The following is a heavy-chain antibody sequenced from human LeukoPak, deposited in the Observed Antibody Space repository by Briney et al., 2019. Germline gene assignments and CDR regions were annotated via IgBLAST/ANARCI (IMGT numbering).Heavy chain of an antibody. V-gene: IGHV4-59*08. CDR2: IYYSGST. CDR1: GGSLSNYY. Sequence: SETLSLTCTVSGGSLSNYYWSWIRQPPGKGLEWIGYIYYSGSTNYTPSLKSRVTVSVDTSKNQFSLKLSSVTAADTAVYYCARLTSSSSGSSFDYWGQGTLVTVSS. D-gene: IGHD6-13*01. J-gene: IGHJ4*02. CDR3: ARLTSSSSGSSFDY.